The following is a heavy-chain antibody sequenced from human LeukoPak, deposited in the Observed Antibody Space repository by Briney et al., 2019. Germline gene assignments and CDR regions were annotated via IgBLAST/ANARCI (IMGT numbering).Heavy chain of an antibody. Sequence: SETLSLTCTVSGDSMRSYYWSWIRQPPGQGLEWIGYMSYIGITNYNPSLKSRVTISVDRSKNQVSLKLTSLTAADTAVYYCARTTDWGSPAYSDYWGQGTLVTVSS. D-gene: IGHD7-27*01. CDR2: MSYIGIT. J-gene: IGHJ4*02. CDR1: GDSMRSYY. CDR3: ARTTDWGSPAYSDY. V-gene: IGHV4-59*12.